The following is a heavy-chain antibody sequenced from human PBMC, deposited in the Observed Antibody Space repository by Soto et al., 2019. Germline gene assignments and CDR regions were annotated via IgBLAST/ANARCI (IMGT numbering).Heavy chain of an antibody. CDR3: ARARYTAMVTYYYYYGMDV. D-gene: IGHD5-18*01. V-gene: IGHV4-59*01. Sequence: SETLSLTCTVSVGSISSYYWSWIRQPPGKVLEWIGYIYYSGSTNYNPSLKSRVTISVDTSKNQFSLKLSSVTAADTAVYYCARARYTAMVTYYYYYGMDVWGQGTTVTVSS. CDR1: VGSISSYY. J-gene: IGHJ6*02. CDR2: IYYSGST.